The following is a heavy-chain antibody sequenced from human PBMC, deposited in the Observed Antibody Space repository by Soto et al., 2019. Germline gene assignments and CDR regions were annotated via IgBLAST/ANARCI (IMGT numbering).Heavy chain of an antibody. CDR2: ISYDGSNK. J-gene: IGHJ6*02. CDR1: GFTFSSYG. D-gene: IGHD2-8*01. CDR3: AKSVRLYSSVPPPCYYYGMDV. Sequence: QVQLVESGGGVVQPGRSLRLSCAASGFTFSSYGMHWVRQAPGKGLEWVAVISYDGSNKYYADSVKGRFTISRDNSKNTLYLQMNSLRAEDTAVYYCAKSVRLYSSVPPPCYYYGMDVWGQGTTVTVSS. V-gene: IGHV3-30*18.